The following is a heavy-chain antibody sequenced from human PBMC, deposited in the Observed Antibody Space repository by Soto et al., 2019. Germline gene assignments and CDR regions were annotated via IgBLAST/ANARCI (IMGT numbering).Heavy chain of an antibody. CDR2: IYHGVST. CDR3: TRAEGGIFDY. V-gene: IGHV4-30-2*01. Sequence: QLQLQESGSGLVKPSQTLSLTCAVSGGSISSGGYSWSWIRQPPGKGLEWIGYIYHGVSTYYNPSLKSRVTISVDRSKNQFSLKLSSVTAADTAVYYCTRAEGGIFDYWGQGTLVTVSS. CDR1: GGSISSGGYS. J-gene: IGHJ4*02.